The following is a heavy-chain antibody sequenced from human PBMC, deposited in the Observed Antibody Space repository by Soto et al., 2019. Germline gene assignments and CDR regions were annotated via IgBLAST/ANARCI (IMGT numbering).Heavy chain of an antibody. CDR2: IGGSGSSA. D-gene: IGHD3-10*01. CDR3: AKDAVAYNGEWDWFDL. Sequence: EVQLLESGGGLVQPGGSLRLSCVASGFTFKNFAVSWVRQAPGKGMEWVSAIGGSGSSANYADSVKGRFTGSRDDSKXXXXXXXXXXXXXXXXLYYCAKDAVAYNGEWDWFDLWGQGTLVTVSS. CDR1: GFTFKNFA. V-gene: IGHV3-23*01. J-gene: IGHJ5*02.